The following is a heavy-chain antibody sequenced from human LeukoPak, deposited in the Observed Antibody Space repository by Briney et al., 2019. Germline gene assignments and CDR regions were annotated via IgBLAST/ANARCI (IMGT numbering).Heavy chain of an antibody. D-gene: IGHD3-22*01. CDR2: IHYSGSP. Sequence: PSATLSLTCTVSGGSFSSGAYYWSWIRQLPGKGLEWIVYIHYSGSPYYNPSLKSRVSISGDTSKNQFSLTLSSVTVADTAVYYCARDSGYDSRGFYYGGFDPWGQGILVTVSS. V-gene: IGHV4-31*03. CDR1: GGSFSSGAYY. CDR3: ARDSGYDSRGFYYGGFDP. J-gene: IGHJ5*02.